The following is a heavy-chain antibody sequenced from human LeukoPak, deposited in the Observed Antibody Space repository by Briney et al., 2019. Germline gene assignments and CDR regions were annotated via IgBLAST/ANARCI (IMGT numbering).Heavy chain of an antibody. D-gene: IGHD3-16*02. V-gene: IGHV1-8*01. Sequence: ASVKVSCKASGYTFTSYDINWVRQAPGQGLEWMGWMKLNSSNTDYAQKFQGRVTMTRNTSISTAYMELSSLRSEDTAVYYCARPQLYDYVWGSYRSSFAFDIWGQGTMVTVSS. J-gene: IGHJ3*02. CDR2: MKLNSSNT. CDR1: GYTFTSYD. CDR3: ARPQLYDYVWGSYRSSFAFDI.